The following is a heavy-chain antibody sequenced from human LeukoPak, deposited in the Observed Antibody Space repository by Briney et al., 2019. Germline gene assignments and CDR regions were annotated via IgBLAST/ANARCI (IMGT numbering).Heavy chain of an antibody. Sequence: EDSVKVSCKAYGYTFTGYHIHWVRQAPGQGLEWMGGNPKSGDTNYAQQFQGRVTMTRDTSITTAYMELSNLRSDDTAVYYCARLGGNLWSVFDIWGQGTMVTVSS. V-gene: IGHV1-2*02. J-gene: IGHJ3*02. CDR1: GYTFTGYH. CDR2: NPKSGDT. CDR3: ARLGGNLWSVFDI. D-gene: IGHD3-10*01.